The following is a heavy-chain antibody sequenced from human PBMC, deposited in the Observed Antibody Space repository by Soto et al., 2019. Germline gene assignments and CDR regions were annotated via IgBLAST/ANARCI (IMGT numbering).Heavy chain of an antibody. V-gene: IGHV4-30-2*02. J-gene: IGHJ4*02. Sequence: SETLSLTCAVSGGSISSGGYSWSWIRQPPGKGLEWIGYIYHSGSTYYNPSLKSRLTITKDTSKNQVVLTMTNMDPVDTATYYCAHSSYDFWSGSQYYFDYWGQGTLVTVSS. CDR2: IYHSGST. CDR1: GGSISSGGYS. CDR3: AHSSYDFWSGSQYYFDY. D-gene: IGHD3-3*01.